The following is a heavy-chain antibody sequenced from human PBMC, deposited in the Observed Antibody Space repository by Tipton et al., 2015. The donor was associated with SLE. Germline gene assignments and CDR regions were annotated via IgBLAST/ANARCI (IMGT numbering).Heavy chain of an antibody. Sequence: LRLSCTVSGGSISSSSYYWGWIRQPPGKGLEWIGSIYYSGSTYYNPSLKSRVTISVDTSKNQFSLKLSSVTAADTAVYYCAKQGGGWYGNFDYWGRGTLVTVSS. V-gene: IGHV4-39*01. CDR2: IYYSGST. J-gene: IGHJ4*02. CDR3: AKQGGGWYGNFDY. D-gene: IGHD6-19*01. CDR1: GGSISSSSYY.